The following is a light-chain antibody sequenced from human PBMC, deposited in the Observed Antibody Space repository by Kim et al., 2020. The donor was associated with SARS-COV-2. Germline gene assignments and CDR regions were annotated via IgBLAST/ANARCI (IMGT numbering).Light chain of an antibody. Sequence: LSPGERATLSCRASQSVSSYLAWYQQKPGQAPRLLIYDASNRATGIPARFSGSGSGTDFTLTISSLEPEDFAVYYCQQRSNWPPYTFGQETKLEI. CDR2: DAS. J-gene: IGKJ2*01. CDR3: QQRSNWPPYT. V-gene: IGKV3-11*01. CDR1: QSVSSY.